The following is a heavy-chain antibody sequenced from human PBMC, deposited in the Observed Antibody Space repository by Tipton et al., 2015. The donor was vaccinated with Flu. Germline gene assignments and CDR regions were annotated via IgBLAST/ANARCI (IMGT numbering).Heavy chain of an antibody. D-gene: IGHD1-7*01. CDR2: ISYSGTT. Sequence: LRLSCSVSGASISDYYWNWIRQRPGKGLEWLAHISYSGTTDYNPSLKSRLTVSADTSKNQFSLKLSSVTAADAAVSYCASFISEYNWNYGEGLDYWGQGTLVTVSS. V-gene: IGHV4-59*08. CDR1: GASISDYY. J-gene: IGHJ4*02. CDR3: ASFISEYNWNYGEGLDY.